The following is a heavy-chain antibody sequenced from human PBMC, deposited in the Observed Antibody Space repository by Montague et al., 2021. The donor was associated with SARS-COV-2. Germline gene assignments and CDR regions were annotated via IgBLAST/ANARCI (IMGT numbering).Heavy chain of an antibody. CDR2: IYTSGST. V-gene: IGHV4-61*02. D-gene: IGHD6-19*01. CDR3: ARRPSSGWSFDY. Sequence: TLSLTCTVSGGSISSGSYFWSWIRQPAGKGLEWIGRIYTSGSTNYNPSLKSRVTISVDTSRNQFSLQLTSVTAADTAVYYCARRPSSGWSFDYWGQGTQVSVSS. J-gene: IGHJ4*02. CDR1: GGSISSGSYF.